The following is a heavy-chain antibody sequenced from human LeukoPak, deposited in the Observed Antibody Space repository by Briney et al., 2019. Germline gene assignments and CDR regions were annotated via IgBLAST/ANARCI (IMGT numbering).Heavy chain of an antibody. J-gene: IGHJ4*02. V-gene: IGHV3-7*01. CDR1: GFTFSSYW. CDR2: IKQDGSEK. Sequence: GPLRLSCAASGFTFSSYWMSWVRQAPGKGLEWVVNIKQDGSEKYYVDSVRGRFTISRDNAKNSLYLQMNSLRAEDTAVYYCARVPLGGVSSPAPSFDYWGQGTLVTVSS. CDR3: ARVPLGGVSSPAPSFDY. D-gene: IGHD3-16*01.